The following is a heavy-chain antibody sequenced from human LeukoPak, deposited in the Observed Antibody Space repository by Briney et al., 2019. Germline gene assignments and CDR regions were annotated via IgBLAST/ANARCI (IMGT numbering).Heavy chain of an antibody. D-gene: IGHD6-13*01. CDR1: GFTFSSYS. V-gene: IGHV3-21*01. CDR2: ISSSSVYI. Sequence: GGSLRLSCAASGFTFSSYSMTWVRQAPGKGLEWVSSISSSSVYIYYADSVKGRFTISRDNAKNSLYLQMNSLRAEDTAVYYCARDVIAAADTKLLGYWGQGTLVTVSS. CDR3: ARDVIAAADTKLLGY. J-gene: IGHJ4*02.